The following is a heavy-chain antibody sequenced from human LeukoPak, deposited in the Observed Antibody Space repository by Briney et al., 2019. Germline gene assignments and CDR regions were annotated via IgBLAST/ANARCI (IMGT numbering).Heavy chain of an antibody. Sequence: GRSLRLSCAASGFTFSSYAMHWVRQAPGKGLEWVAVISYDGSNNYYADSVKGRFTISRDNSKNTLYLQMNSLRAEDTAVYYCARVPYYDILTGYPFDYWGQGTLVTVSS. CDR1: GFTFSSYA. J-gene: IGHJ4*01. D-gene: IGHD3-9*01. CDR3: ARVPYYDILTGYPFDY. V-gene: IGHV3-30*04. CDR2: ISYDGSNN.